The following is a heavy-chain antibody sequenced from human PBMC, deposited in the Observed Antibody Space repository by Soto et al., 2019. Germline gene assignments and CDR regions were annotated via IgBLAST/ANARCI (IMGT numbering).Heavy chain of an antibody. CDR3: ARDSSSWQGVYYGMDV. D-gene: IGHD6-13*01. V-gene: IGHV4-31*03. J-gene: IGHJ6*02. CDR2: IYYSGST. Sequence: SETLSLTCTVSGGSISSGGYYWSWIRQHPGKGLEWIGYIYYSGSTYYNPSLKSRVTISVDTSKNQFSLKLSSVTAADTAVYYCARDSSSWQGVYYGMDVWGQGTTVTVSS. CDR1: GGSISSGGYY.